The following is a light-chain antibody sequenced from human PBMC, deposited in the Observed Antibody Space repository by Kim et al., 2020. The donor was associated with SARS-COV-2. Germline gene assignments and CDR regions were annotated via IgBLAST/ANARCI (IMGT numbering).Light chain of an antibody. CDR1: QGISSR. CDR2: GVS. CDR3: QQYETFPLT. V-gene: IGKV1D-16*01. J-gene: IGKJ4*01. Sequence: ASVRDRVTNTCRATQGISSRLAWYQHKPEKAPKSLIYGVSTLQSGVPSRFSGSGSGTHFTLTISNLQPEDFATYYCQQYETFPLTFGGGTKVDIK.